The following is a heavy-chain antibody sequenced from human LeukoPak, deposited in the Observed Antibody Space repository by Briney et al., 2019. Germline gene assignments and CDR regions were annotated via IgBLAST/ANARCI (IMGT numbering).Heavy chain of an antibody. J-gene: IGHJ4*02. Sequence: GGSLRLSCAASGFIFDNFGMHWVRQVPGKGLEWLALISHDGSNEYYGDFVKGRFTTSRDNSKNTVYLQMNALRPEDTAMYYCARSLFELGPFDYWGQGTLVTVSS. V-gene: IGHV3-30*03. CDR2: ISHDGSNE. D-gene: IGHD6-13*01. CDR1: GFIFDNFG. CDR3: ARSLFELGPFDY.